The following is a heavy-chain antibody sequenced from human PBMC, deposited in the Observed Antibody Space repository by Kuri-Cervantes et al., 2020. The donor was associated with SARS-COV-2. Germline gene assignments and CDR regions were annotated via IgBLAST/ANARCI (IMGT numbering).Heavy chain of an antibody. Sequence: GESLKISCAASEFTFRNYAMHWVRQAPGKGLEWVAVISYDGTNKYYADFVKGRFTISRDNSNNTLYLQMNSLRVEDTAVYYCARARAAAGTFIEYFQHWGQGTLVTVSS. CDR1: EFTFRNYA. J-gene: IGHJ1*01. V-gene: IGHV3-30*04. D-gene: IGHD6-13*01. CDR3: ARARAAAGTFIEYFQH. CDR2: ISYDGTNK.